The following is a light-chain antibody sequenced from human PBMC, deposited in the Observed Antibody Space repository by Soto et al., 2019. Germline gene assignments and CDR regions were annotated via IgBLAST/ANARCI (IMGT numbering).Light chain of an antibody. V-gene: IGKV4-1*01. CDR2: WAS. Sequence: DIVMTQSPDSLAVSLGERATINCKSSQSGLFRANNNNYFAWYQQKPGQPPKLLIYWASIRESGVPDRFSGSGFGTNFTLTISSLQAEDVAVYYCHQYYRPPFTFGPGTKVDI. CDR1: QSGLFRANNNNY. J-gene: IGKJ3*01. CDR3: HQYYRPPFT.